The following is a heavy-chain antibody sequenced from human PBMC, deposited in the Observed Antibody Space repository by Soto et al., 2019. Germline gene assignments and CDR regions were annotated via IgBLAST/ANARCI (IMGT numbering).Heavy chain of an antibody. D-gene: IGHD3-3*01. CDR2: ISYDGSNK. J-gene: IGHJ6*02. Sequence: QVQLVESGGGVVQPGRSLRLCCAASGFTFSSYGMHWVRQAPGKGLEWVAVISYDGSNKYYADSVKGRFTISRDNSKNTLYLQMNTLRAEDTAVYYCAKDGFITIFGVVLVSYYGMDVWGQGTTVTVSS. CDR1: GFTFSSYG. V-gene: IGHV3-30*18. CDR3: AKDGFITIFGVVLVSYYGMDV.